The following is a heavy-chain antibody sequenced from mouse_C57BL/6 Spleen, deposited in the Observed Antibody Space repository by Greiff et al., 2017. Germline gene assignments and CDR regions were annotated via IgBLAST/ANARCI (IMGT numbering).Heavy chain of an antibody. CDR1: GFTFSDAW. Sequence: EVMLVESGGGLVQPGGSLKLSCAASGFTFSDAWMDWVRQSPETGLEWVAEIRNKANNHATYYAESVKGRFTISGDDSKSRVYLQMNSLRAENTCIYYCTRGGYYDYWGQGTTLTVSS. V-gene: IGHV6-6*01. J-gene: IGHJ2*01. D-gene: IGHD2-3*01. CDR3: TRGGYYDY. CDR2: IRNKANNHAT.